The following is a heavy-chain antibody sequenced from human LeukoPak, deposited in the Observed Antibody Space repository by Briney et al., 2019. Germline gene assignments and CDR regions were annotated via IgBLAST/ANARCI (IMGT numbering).Heavy chain of an antibody. V-gene: IGHV4-38-2*01. D-gene: IGHD3-16*02. CDR1: GSSITSGYY. Sequence: SETLSLTCAVSGSSITSGYYWGWIRQPPGKGLGWIGSIYHGGTTYYNPSLKSRVTISVDTSKNQFSLKLSSVTAADTAVYYCARQAIGDDYVWGSYRYNWFDPWGQGTLVTVSS. J-gene: IGHJ5*02. CDR3: ARQAIGDDYVWGSYRYNWFDP. CDR2: IYHGGTT.